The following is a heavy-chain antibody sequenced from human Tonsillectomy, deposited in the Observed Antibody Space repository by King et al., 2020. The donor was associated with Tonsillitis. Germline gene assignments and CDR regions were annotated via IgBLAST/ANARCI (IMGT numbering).Heavy chain of an antibody. Sequence: VQLVESGGGVVQPGGSLRLSCAASGFTFSNYGMHWVRPAPGKGPEWVAFIRSDGSNKFYADSVKGRFVIFRDNSKNTLYLQMNSLRAEDTAVYYCAKGGDGFGSWGQGTLVTVSS. CDR2: IRSDGSNK. CDR1: GFTFSNYG. CDR3: AKGGDGFGS. J-gene: IGHJ5*01. D-gene: IGHD3-10*01. V-gene: IGHV3-30*02.